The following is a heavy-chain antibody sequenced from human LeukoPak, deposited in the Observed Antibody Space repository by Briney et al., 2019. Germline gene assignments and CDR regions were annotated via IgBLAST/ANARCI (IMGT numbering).Heavy chain of an antibody. J-gene: IGHJ3*02. V-gene: IGHV5-10-1*01. CDR1: GYSFTSLW. CDR3: ARGGAVERYCSSTSCYWVDAFDI. Sequence: GESLKISCKGSGYSFTSLWISWVRQMPGKGLEWMGRIDPSDSYTTYSPSFQGHVTISADKSISTAYLQWSSLKASDTAMYYCARGGAVERYCSSTSCYWVDAFDIWGQGTMVTVSS. CDR2: IDPSDSYT. D-gene: IGHD2-2*01.